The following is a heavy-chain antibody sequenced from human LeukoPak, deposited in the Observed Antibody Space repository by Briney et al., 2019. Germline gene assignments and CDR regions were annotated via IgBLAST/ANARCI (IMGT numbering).Heavy chain of an antibody. J-gene: IGHJ4*02. CDR2: ISAHNGNT. V-gene: IGHV1-18*01. CDR1: GYTFTTYG. CDR3: ARDYRGYFYGSGNH. D-gene: IGHD3-10*01. Sequence: ASVKVSCKASGYTFTTYGISWVRQAPGQGLEWMGWISAHNGNTNYAQKLQGRVTMTTDTSTSTAYMELRSLRYDDTAVYYCARDYRGYFYGSGNHWGQGTLVTVSS.